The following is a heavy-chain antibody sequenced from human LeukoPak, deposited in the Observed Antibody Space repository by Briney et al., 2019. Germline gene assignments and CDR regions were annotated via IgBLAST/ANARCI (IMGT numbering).Heavy chain of an antibody. D-gene: IGHD5-18*01. CDR1: GFTFSSYW. V-gene: IGHV3-7*01. Sequence: GGSLRLSCAASGFTFSSYWMSGVRQAPGKGLEWVANIKQDGSDKYYVDSVKGRFTISRDNAKNSLYLQMNSLRAEDTAVYYCARGGYTYGVRPFWDQGTLVTVSS. CDR2: IKQDGSDK. CDR3: ARGGYTYGVRPF. J-gene: IGHJ4*02.